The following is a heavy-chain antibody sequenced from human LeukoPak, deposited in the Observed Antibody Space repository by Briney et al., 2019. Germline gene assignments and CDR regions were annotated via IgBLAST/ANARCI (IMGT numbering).Heavy chain of an antibody. Sequence: SETLSLTCAVHGGSFSGYYWSWIRQPPGKGLEWIGEINHSGSTNYNPSLKSRVTISVDTSKNQFSLKLSSVTAVDTAVYYCARAPVSSSWYLGAFDNWGQGTMVTVSS. D-gene: IGHD6-13*01. V-gene: IGHV4-34*01. J-gene: IGHJ3*02. CDR2: INHSGST. CDR1: GGSFSGYY. CDR3: ARAPVSSSWYLGAFDN.